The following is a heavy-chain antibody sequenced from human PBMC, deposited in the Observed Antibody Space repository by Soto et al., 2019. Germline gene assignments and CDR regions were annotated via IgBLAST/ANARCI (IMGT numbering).Heavy chain of an antibody. J-gene: IGHJ6*02. D-gene: IGHD3-10*01. V-gene: IGHV1-8*01. CDR3: ARGRSRRVDV. CDR1: GYTFMSYD. Sequence: QAQLVQSGPEVKKPGASVKVSCEASGYTFMSYDINWVRQATGQGLEWMGEMHPDSDNTGYAQKFQGSVTMTRDTSISTAYMELSSLRSEDTAVYYCARGRSRRVDVWGQGTTVTVSS. CDR2: MHPDSDNT.